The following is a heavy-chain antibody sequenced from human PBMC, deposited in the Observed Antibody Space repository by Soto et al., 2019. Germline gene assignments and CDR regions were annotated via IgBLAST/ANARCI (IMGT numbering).Heavy chain of an antibody. CDR3: ASSLLNYYDSSGFVGRYFDY. Sequence: SETLSLTCAVSGGSISSGGYSWSWIRQPPGKGLEWIGYIYHSGSTYYNPSLKSRVTISVDRSKNQFSLKLSSVTAADTAVYYCASSLLNYYDSSGFVGRYFDYWGQGTLVTVSS. V-gene: IGHV4-30-2*01. CDR2: IYHSGST. D-gene: IGHD3-22*01. CDR1: GGSISSGGYS. J-gene: IGHJ4*02.